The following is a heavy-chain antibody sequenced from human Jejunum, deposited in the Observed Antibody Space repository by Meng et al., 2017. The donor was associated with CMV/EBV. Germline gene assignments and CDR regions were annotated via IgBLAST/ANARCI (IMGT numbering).Heavy chain of an antibody. J-gene: IGHJ4*02. CDR2: IYTGGAT. Sequence: QVPLQESGPGLVKPSETLSLTCTVSGASISTYYWTWIRQPAGKGLEWIGHIYTGGATNYNPSLKSRVTMSVDTSKTQFFLRLNSVTAADTAVYFCARSSGFRGAKFDYWGQGLLVTVSS. D-gene: IGHD3-10*01. V-gene: IGHV4-4*07. CDR1: GASISTYY. CDR3: ARSSGFRGAKFDY.